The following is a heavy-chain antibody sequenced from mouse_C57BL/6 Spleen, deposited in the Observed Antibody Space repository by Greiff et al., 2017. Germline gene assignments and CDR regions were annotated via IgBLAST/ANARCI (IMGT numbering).Heavy chain of an antibody. CDR2: INPSTGGT. J-gene: IGHJ2*01. Sequence: VQLKQSGPELVKPGASVKISCKASGYSFTGYYMNWVKQSPEKSLEWIGEINPSTGGTTYNQKFKAKVTLTVDKSSSTAYMQLKSLTSEDSAVYYCARDGSSPGNYWGQGTTLTVSS. D-gene: IGHD1-1*01. CDR1: GYSFTGYY. V-gene: IGHV1-42*01. CDR3: ARDGSSPGNY.